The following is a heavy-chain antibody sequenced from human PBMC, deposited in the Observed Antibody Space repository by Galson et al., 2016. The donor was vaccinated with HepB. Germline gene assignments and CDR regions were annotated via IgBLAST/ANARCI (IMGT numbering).Heavy chain of an antibody. CDR3: ARGVAITIFGLIISQKPKHFDS. V-gene: IGHV4-34*01. CDR1: GGSLSGYY. D-gene: IGHD3-3*01. Sequence: ETLSLTCAVYGGSLSGYYWNWIRQTPEKGLEWIGESSHSGNTKYNPSLKSRVTFSLDTSKSHFYLRLTSVTAADTALYYCARGVAITIFGLIISQKPKHFDSWGQGTLVTVSS. CDR2: SSHSGNT. J-gene: IGHJ4*02.